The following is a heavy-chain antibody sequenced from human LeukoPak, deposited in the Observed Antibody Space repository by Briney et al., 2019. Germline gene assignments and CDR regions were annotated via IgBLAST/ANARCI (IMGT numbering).Heavy chain of an antibody. V-gene: IGHV3-74*01. CDR3: ARGGTSRYDFIY. CDR2: INSDGSST. Sequence: PGGSLRLSCAASGFTFSNSWMHWVRQAPGKGLVWVSHINSDGSSTSYADSVKGRFTISRDNAKNTLYLQMSSLRAEDTAVYYCARGGTSRYDFIYWGQGTLVPVSS. D-gene: IGHD3-3*01. J-gene: IGHJ4*02. CDR1: GFTFSNSW.